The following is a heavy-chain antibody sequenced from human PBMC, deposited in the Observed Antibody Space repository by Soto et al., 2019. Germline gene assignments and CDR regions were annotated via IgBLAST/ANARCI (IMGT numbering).Heavy chain of an antibody. V-gene: IGHV4-30-2*01. CDR1: GGSISSGGYS. CDR3: ARWSGPNWFDP. Sequence: QLQLQESGSGLVKPSQTLSLTCAVSGGSISSGGYSWSWIRQPPGKGLEWIGYIDHSGSTYYNPSRKSRVTKSVDRSKNQFSLKLSSVTAADTAVYYCARWSGPNWFDPWGQGTLVTVTS. CDR2: IDHSGST. J-gene: IGHJ5*02.